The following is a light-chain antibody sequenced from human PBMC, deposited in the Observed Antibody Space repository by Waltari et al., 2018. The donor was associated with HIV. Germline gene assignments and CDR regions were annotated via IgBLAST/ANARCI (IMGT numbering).Light chain of an antibody. CDR1: DSNIGKDY. V-gene: IGLV1-51*01. J-gene: IGLJ1*01. Sequence: QSVLTQPPSVSAAPGQKVTISCSGSDSNIGKDYVSWYQQLPGTAPKVLINDNIHRPSGIPDRFSGSKSGTSATLGITGLQTGDEADYYCGTWDFSLSAYVFGTGTKVTVL. CDR3: GTWDFSLSAYV. CDR2: DNI.